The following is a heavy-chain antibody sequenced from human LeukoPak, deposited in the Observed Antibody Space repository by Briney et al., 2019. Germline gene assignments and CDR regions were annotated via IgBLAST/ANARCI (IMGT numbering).Heavy chain of an antibody. CDR2: ISYDGSNK. CDR1: GFTFSSYS. CDR3: AKDLGRYFDWLLKGTGFDY. Sequence: GGSLRLSCAASGFTFSSYSMNWVRQAPGKGLEWVAVISYDGSNKYYADSVKGRFTISRDNSKNTLYLQMNSLRAEDTAVYYCAKDLGRYFDWLLKGTGFDYWGQGTLVTVSS. J-gene: IGHJ4*02. V-gene: IGHV3-30*18. D-gene: IGHD3-9*01.